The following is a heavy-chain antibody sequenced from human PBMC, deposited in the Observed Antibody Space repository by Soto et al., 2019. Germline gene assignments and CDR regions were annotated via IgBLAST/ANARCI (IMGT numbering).Heavy chain of an antibody. Sequence: ASVKVSCKASGGTFSSYAISWVRQAPGQGLEWMGWIIAYNGKTNYAQKFQGRVTMTTDTSTSTAYMELRSLRSDDTAVYYCARDHPIVVVPAATFPIWGQGTMVTVSS. CDR1: GGTFSSYA. J-gene: IGHJ3*02. CDR2: IIAYNGKT. V-gene: IGHV1-18*01. D-gene: IGHD2-2*01. CDR3: ARDHPIVVVPAATFPI.